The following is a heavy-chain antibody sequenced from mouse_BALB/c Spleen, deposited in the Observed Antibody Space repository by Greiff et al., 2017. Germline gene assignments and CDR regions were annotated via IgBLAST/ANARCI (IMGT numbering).Heavy chain of an antibody. V-gene: IGHV1-82*01. CDR1: GYAFSSSW. CDR2: IYPGDGDT. J-gene: IGHJ3*01. Sequence: QVQLKQSGPELVKPGASVKISCKASGYAFSSSWMNWVKQRPGQGLEWIGRIYPGDGDTNYNGKFKGKATLTADKSSSTAYMQLSSLTSVDSAVYFCARSMITTSPIAYWGQGTLVTVSA. CDR3: ARSMITTSPIAY. D-gene: IGHD2-4*01.